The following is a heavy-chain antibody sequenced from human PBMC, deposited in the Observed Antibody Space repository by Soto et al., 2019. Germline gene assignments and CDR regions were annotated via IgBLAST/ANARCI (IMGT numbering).Heavy chain of an antibody. CDR2: ISSSSSYI. CDR1: GFTFSSYS. Sequence: GGSLRLSCAASGFTFSSYSMNWVRQAPGKGLEWVSSISSSSSYIYYADSVKGRFTISRDNAKNSLYLQMNSLRAEDTAVYYCARDTDSSGYPNWFDPWGQGTLVTVSS. J-gene: IGHJ5*02. V-gene: IGHV3-21*01. CDR3: ARDTDSSGYPNWFDP. D-gene: IGHD3-22*01.